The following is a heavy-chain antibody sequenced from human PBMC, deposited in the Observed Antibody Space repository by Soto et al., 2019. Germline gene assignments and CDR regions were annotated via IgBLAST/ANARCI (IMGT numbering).Heavy chain of an antibody. V-gene: IGHV3-74*01. CDR1: EFTFSKYW. Sequence: GSLRLSCVASEFTFSKYWMHWVRQAPGKGLVWVSRINMDGTMTAYADSVKGRFTVSRDNANNTLYLQMNSLGVEDTAVYYCARDYYYDSRSSSVNWFDPWGQGTLVTVSS. J-gene: IGHJ5*02. CDR3: ARDYYYDSRSSSVNWFDP. D-gene: IGHD3-22*01. CDR2: INMDGTMT.